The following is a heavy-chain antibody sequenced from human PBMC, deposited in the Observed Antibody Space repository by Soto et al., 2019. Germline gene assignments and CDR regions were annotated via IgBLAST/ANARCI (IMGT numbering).Heavy chain of an antibody. CDR1: EFTFSNYA. D-gene: IGHD6-25*01. CDR2: ISYDGSAK. V-gene: IGHV3-30-3*01. J-gene: IGHJ2*01. CDR3: ARDQGMSGKYFDL. Sequence: VQLVESGGGVVQPGRSLRLSCAASEFTFSNYAMHWVRQTPGKGLEWVAVISYDGSAKNYPDSVKGRFTISRDNSKNTLYLQMSSLRAEDTAVYYCARDQGMSGKYFDLWGRGTLVTVSS.